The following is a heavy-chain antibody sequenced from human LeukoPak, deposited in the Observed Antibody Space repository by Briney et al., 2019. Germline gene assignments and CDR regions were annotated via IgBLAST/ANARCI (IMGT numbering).Heavy chain of an antibody. Sequence: GGSLRLSCAASGFTFDESAMHWVRQAPGKGLEWVSGISWNSGNIGYADSVKGRFTISRDNAKNSLYLQMNSLRAEDTALYYCAKDRGAVAGGFDYWGQGTLVTVSS. CDR2: ISWNSGNI. CDR1: GFTFDESA. D-gene: IGHD6-19*01. J-gene: IGHJ4*02. CDR3: AKDRGAVAGGFDY. V-gene: IGHV3-9*01.